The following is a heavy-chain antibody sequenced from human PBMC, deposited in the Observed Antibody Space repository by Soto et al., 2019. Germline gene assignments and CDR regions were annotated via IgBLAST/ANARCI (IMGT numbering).Heavy chain of an antibody. CDR2: MNPNSGNT. V-gene: IGHV1-8*01. J-gene: IGHJ4*02. D-gene: IGHD2-15*01. CDR3: ARGRGGYCSGGSCYRRHYYFDY. Sequence: ASVKVSCKASGYTFTSYDINWVRQATGQGLEWMGWMNPNSGNTGYAQKFQGRVTMTRNTSISTAYMELSSLRSEDTAVYYCARGRGGYCSGGSCYRRHYYFDYWGQGTLVTVSS. CDR1: GYTFTSYD.